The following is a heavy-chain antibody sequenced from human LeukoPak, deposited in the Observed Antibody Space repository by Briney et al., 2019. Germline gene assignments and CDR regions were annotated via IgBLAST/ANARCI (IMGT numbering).Heavy chain of an antibody. D-gene: IGHD3-22*01. V-gene: IGHV4-4*02. CDR2: IYHSGST. J-gene: IGHJ4*02. CDR3: ARGSSGYYRTFDY. CDR1: GGSISSSNR. Sequence: SETLSLTCAVSGGSISSSNRWSWVRQPPGKGLEWIGEIYHSGSTNYNPSLKSRVTISVDKSKNQFSLKLSSVTAADTAVYYCARGSSGYYRTFDYWGQGTLVTVSS.